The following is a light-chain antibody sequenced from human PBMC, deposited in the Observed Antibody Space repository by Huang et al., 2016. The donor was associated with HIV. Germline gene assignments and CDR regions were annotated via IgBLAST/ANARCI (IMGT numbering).Light chain of an antibody. CDR2: SAS. J-gene: IGKJ4*01. Sequence: IQLTQSPSSLSASVGDRVSITCRASQDITSYLAWYQQKPGKAPNLLIYSASTLQTGVPSMFRGSGSGTNFTLTVSSLQPEDFATYYCQQLNSYPLTFGGGTKVEIK. V-gene: IGKV1-9*01. CDR3: QQLNSYPLT. CDR1: QDITSY.